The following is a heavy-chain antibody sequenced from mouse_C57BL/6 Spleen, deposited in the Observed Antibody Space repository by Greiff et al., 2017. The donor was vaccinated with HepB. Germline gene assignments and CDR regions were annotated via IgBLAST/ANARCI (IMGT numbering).Heavy chain of an antibody. Sequence: QVQLQQPGAELVKPGASVKLSCKASGYTFTSYWLHWVKQRPGRGLEWIGRIDPNSGGTKYNEKFKSKATLTVDKPSSTAYMQLSSLTSEDSAVDYGARPTYGSSYWFAYWGQGTLVTVSA. D-gene: IGHD1-1*01. J-gene: IGHJ3*01. V-gene: IGHV1-72*01. CDR1: GYTFTSYW. CDR3: ARPTYGSSYWFAY. CDR2: IDPNSGGT.